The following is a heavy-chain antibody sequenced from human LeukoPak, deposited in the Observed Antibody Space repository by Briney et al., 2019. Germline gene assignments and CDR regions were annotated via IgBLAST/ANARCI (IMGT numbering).Heavy chain of an antibody. CDR2: IYYSGTT. CDR3: ARDPSGYFNY. D-gene: IGHD3-22*01. CDR1: GGSVSSGSYY. V-gene: IGHV4-61*01. Sequence: SETLSLTCTVSGGSVSSGSYYWSWIRQPPGKGLEWIGYIYYSGTTNYSPSLKSRVTISVDTSKNQFSLKLSSVTAADTAVYYCARDPSGYFNYWGQGTLVTVSS. J-gene: IGHJ4*02.